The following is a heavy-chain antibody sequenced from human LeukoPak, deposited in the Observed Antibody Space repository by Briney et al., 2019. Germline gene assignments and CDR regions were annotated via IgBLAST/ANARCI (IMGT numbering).Heavy chain of an antibody. CDR3: ARGARGYSYGSDDY. CDR1: GYTFTSYD. J-gene: IGHJ4*02. V-gene: IGHV1-8*01. Sequence: ALVKVSCKASGYTFTSYDINWVRQAPGQGLEWMGWMNPNSGNTGYAQKFQGRVTMTRNTSISTAYMELSSLRSEDTAVYYCARGARGYSYGSDDYWGQGTLVTVSS. CDR2: MNPNSGNT. D-gene: IGHD5-18*01.